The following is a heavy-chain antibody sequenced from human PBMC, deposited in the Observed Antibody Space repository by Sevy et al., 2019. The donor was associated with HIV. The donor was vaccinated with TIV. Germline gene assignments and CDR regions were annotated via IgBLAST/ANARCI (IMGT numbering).Heavy chain of an antibody. CDR2: IYYNGNT. CDR3: ARDVGNFDY. J-gene: IGHJ4*02. CDR1: GGSINSHY. V-gene: IGHV4-59*11. D-gene: IGHD2-15*01. Sequence: SETLSLTCTVSGGSINSHYWTWIRQPPGKGLEWIGYIYYNGNTNYNPSLKSRVTISVDTSKNQFSLKLSSVTAADTAMYYCARDVGNFDYWGQGTLVTVSS.